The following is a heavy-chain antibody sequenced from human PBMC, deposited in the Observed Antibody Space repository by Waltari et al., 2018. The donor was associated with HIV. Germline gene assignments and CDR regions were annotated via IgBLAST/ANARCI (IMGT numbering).Heavy chain of an antibody. D-gene: IGHD3-10*01. CDR1: GFTFSSYW. Sequence: EVQLVESGGGLVQPGGSLRLSCAASGFTFSSYWMSWVRQARGKGMEWVANIKKDGSEKYYVDSVNGRFTISRDNAENSLYLQMNSLRAEDTAVYYCARGGFYGSGSKVNWGQGTLVTVSS. CDR3: ARGGFYGSGSKVN. CDR2: IKKDGSEK. J-gene: IGHJ4*02. V-gene: IGHV3-7*04.